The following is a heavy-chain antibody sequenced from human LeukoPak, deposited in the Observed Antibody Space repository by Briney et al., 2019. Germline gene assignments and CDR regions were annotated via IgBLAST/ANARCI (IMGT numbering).Heavy chain of an antibody. J-gene: IGHJ6*03. D-gene: IGHD5-24*01. CDR2: IQYDGSNQ. CDR3: AKDGRRGWLQFAPTRYYYYMDV. Sequence: PGGSLRLSCAASGFLFSSYGMHWVRQAPGKGLEWVAFIQYDGSNQYYADSVKGRFTISRDNSKNTLYLQMNSLRAEDSAVYYCAKDGRRGWLQFAPTRYYYYMDVWGKGTTVTISS. CDR1: GFLFSSYG. V-gene: IGHV3-30*02.